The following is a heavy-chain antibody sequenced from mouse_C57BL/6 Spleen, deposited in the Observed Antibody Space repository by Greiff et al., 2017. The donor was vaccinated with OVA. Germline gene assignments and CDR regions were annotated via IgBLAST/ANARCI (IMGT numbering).Heavy chain of an antibody. Sequence: QVQLQQPGAELVKPGASVTLSCKASGYTFTSYWMHWVKQRPGQGLEWIGMIHPNSGSTNYNEKFKSKATLTVDKSSSTAYMQLRSLTSEDSAVYYSAVHCYDYAAMHYWGQGISVTV. CDR3: AVHCYDYAAMHY. CDR2: IHPNSGST. V-gene: IGHV1-64*01. CDR1: GYTFTSYW. J-gene: IGHJ4*01. D-gene: IGHD1-1*02.